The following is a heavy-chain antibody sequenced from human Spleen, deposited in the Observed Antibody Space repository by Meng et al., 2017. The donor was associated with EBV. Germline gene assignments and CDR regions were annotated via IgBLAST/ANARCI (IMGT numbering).Heavy chain of an antibody. J-gene: IGHJ3*02. CDR3: AKVGPTGAFDI. V-gene: IGHV1-69*06. CDR2: IIPFFGPP. Sequence: QWVQCGAGLKRHGRWVRVACTAPGGTFSRENIIWVRQARGQGLEWLGGIIPFFGPPTHAQEFQGRVTITADKSTNTAYIEMSSLRSEDTAVYYCAKVGPTGAFDIWGQGTMVTVSS. D-gene: IGHD1-26*01. CDR1: GGTFSREN.